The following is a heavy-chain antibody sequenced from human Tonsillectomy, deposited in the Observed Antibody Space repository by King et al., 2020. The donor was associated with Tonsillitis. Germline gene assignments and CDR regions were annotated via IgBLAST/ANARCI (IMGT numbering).Heavy chain of an antibody. V-gene: IGHV3-30*03. D-gene: IGHD6-19*01. CDR2: ISYDVSNK. Sequence: VQLVESGGGVVQPGRFLRLSCAASGFTFSSYGMHWVRQAPGKGLEWVALISYDVSNKYYADSVKGRFTISRDNSKNTLYLQMNSLSAEDSAIYYCARSDVGSVAGLSGYWGQGTLVTVSS. CDR1: GFTFSSYG. J-gene: IGHJ4*02. CDR3: ARSDVGSVAGLSGY.